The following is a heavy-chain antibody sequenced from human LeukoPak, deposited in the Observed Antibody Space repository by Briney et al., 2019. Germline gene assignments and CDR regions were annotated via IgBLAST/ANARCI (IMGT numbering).Heavy chain of an antibody. CDR1: GFTFSSYS. V-gene: IGHV3-21*01. D-gene: IGHD4-17*01. CDR2: ISSSSSYI. J-gene: IGHJ5*01. Sequence: GGSLRLSCAASGFTFSSYSMNWVRQAPGKGLEWVSSISSSSSYIYYADSVKGRFTISRDNAKNSLYLQMNSLRAEDTAVYYCARARYGDYGFDSWGQGTLVTVSS. CDR3: ARARYGDYGFDS.